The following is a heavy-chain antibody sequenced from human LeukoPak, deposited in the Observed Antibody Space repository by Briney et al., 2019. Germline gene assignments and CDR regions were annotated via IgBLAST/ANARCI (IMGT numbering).Heavy chain of an antibody. Sequence: GGSLRLSCAVSGFTFSTYWMSWVRQAPGKGLEWVANIKQDGSEKNYVDSVKGRFTISRDNARNSLYLQMKSLRGEDTAVYYGARDVDATSGSFDYWGQGTLVTVSS. CDR3: ARDVDATSGSFDY. D-gene: IGHD3-22*01. V-gene: IGHV3-7*01. CDR2: IKQDGSEK. J-gene: IGHJ4*02. CDR1: GFTFSTYW.